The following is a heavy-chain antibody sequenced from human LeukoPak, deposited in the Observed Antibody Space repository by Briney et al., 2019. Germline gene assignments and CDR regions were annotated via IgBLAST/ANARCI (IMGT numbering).Heavy chain of an antibody. D-gene: IGHD7-27*01. Sequence: PGGSLRLSCAASGFTFSSYAMSWVRQAPGKGLEWVSAISAGGGSTYYGDSVKGRFTISRDNSKNTLYLQMNSLRAEDTAIYYCAKESANWGYNWFDPWGQGTLVIVSS. CDR3: AKESANWGYNWFDP. CDR2: ISAGGGST. J-gene: IGHJ5*02. V-gene: IGHV3-23*01. CDR1: GFTFSSYA.